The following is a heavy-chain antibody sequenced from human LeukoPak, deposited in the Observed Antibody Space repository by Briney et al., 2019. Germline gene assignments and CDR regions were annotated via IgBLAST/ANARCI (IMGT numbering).Heavy chain of an antibody. CDR2: IRYDGNDK. J-gene: IGHJ4*02. CDR3: ASQRGRYFDWLPSYYFDY. D-gene: IGHD3-9*01. CDR1: GFTFSYYG. V-gene: IGHV3-30*02. Sequence: PGGSLRLSCAASGFTFSYYGFHWVRQAPGKGLEWVAFIRYDGNDKFYAESVKGRFTISRDNAKTSLYLQMNSLRAEDTAVYYCASQRGRYFDWLPSYYFDYWGQGTLVTVSS.